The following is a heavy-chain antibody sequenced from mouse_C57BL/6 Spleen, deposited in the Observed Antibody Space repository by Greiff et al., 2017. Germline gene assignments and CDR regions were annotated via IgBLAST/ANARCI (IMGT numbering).Heavy chain of an antibody. CDR1: GYTFTSYW. CDR2: IDPSDSYT. CDR3: ARGALILWLFAY. J-gene: IGHJ3*01. D-gene: IGHD1-1*02. Sequence: QVPLQQPGAELVMPGASVKLSCKASGYTFTSYWMHWVKQRPGQGLEWIGEIDPSDSYTNYNQKFKGKSTLTVDKSSSTAYMQLSSLTSEDPAVYYCARGALILWLFAYWGQGTLVTVSA. V-gene: IGHV1-69*01.